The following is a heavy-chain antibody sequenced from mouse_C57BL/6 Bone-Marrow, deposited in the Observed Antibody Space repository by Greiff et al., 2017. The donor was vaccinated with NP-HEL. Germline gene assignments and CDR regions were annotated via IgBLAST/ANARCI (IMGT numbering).Heavy chain of an antibody. D-gene: IGHD1-1*01. Sequence: EVHLVESEGGLVQPGSSMKLSCTASEFTFSDYYMAWVRQVPEKGLEWVANINYDGSSTYYLDSLKSRFIISRDNAKNILYLQMSILKSEDTATYYCARDEGSSYDYWGQGTTRTVSS. CDR1: EFTFSDYY. J-gene: IGHJ2*01. CDR3: ARDEGSSYDY. CDR2: INYDGSST. V-gene: IGHV5-16*01.